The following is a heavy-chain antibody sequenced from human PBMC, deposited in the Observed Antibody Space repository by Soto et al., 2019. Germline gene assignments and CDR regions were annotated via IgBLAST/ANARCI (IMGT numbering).Heavy chain of an antibody. J-gene: IGHJ6*03. V-gene: IGHV3-23*01. CDR2: ISGSGGST. Sequence: GGSLRLSCAASGFTFSSYAMSWVRQAPGKGLEWVSAISGSGGSTYYADSVKGRFTISRDNSKNTLYLQMTSLRAEDTAVYYCAKEGSCSSTSCYATHYYYMDVWGKGTTVTVSS. D-gene: IGHD2-2*01. CDR1: GFTFSSYA. CDR3: AKEGSCSSTSCYATHYYYMDV.